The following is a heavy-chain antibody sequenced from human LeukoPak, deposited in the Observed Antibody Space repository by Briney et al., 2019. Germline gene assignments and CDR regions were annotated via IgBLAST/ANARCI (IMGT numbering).Heavy chain of an antibody. CDR1: GYTLTELS. V-gene: IGHV1-18*01. Sequence: ASVKVSCKVSGYTLTELSMHWVRQAPGKGLEWMGWISTYNGNTRYAQNLQGRVTMTTDTSTSTAYMELRSLRSEDTAVYYCARVDSSSSGWFDPWGQGTLVTVSS. D-gene: IGHD6-6*01. CDR2: ISTYNGNT. J-gene: IGHJ5*02. CDR3: ARVDSSSSGWFDP.